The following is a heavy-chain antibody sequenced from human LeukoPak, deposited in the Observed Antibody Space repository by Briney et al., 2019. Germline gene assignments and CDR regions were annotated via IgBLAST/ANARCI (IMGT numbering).Heavy chain of an antibody. CDR2: IYYSGST. CDR3: ARGIVVVPAAGMGWFDP. Sequence: SETLSLTCTVSGGSISSSSYYWGWIRQPPGKGLEWIGSIYYSGSTNYNPSLKSRVTISVDTSKNQFSLKLSSVTAADTAVYYCARGIVVVPAAGMGWFDPWGQGTLVTVSS. J-gene: IGHJ5*02. V-gene: IGHV4-39*07. CDR1: GGSISSSSYY. D-gene: IGHD2-2*01.